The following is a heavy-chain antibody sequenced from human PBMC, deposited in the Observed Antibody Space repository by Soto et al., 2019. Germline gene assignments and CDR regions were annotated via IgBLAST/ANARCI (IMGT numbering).Heavy chain of an antibody. CDR3: AAYGSGSDYFQP. Sequence: PSETLSLTCAVSGGSISSGGYSWSWIRQPPGKGLEWIGYIYHSGSTYYNPSLKSRVTISVDRSKNQFSLKLSSVTAADTAVYYCAAYGSGSDYFQPRGQRTPVPVSS. J-gene: IGHJ1*01. CDR1: GGSISSGGYS. V-gene: IGHV4-30-2*01. D-gene: IGHD3-10*01. CDR2: IYHSGST.